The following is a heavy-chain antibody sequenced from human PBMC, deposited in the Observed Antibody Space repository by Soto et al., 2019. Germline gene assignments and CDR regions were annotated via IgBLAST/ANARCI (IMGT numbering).Heavy chain of an antibody. CDR3: ARIEGDAAVAGNYYYYYMDV. CDR2: IYYSGST. V-gene: IGHV4-39*01. J-gene: IGHJ6*03. D-gene: IGHD6-19*01. CDR1: GGSISSSSYY. Sequence: SETLSLTCTVSGGSISSSSYYWGWIRQPPGKGLEWIGSIYYSGSTYYNTSLKSRVTISVDTSKNQFSLKLSSVTAADTAVYYCARIEGDAAVAGNYYYYYMDVWGKGTTVTVSS.